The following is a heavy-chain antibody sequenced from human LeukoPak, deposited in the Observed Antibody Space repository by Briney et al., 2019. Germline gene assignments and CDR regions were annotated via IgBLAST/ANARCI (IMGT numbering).Heavy chain of an antibody. CDR2: IHSSSSYI. CDR3: ARDGVTSDPRFDY. J-gene: IGHJ4*02. Sequence: GGSLRLSCAASGFTFSIYSMNWVRQAPGKGLEWVSSIHSSSSYIYYAASVKGRFTISRDNAKNSLYLQMNSLRAEDTAVYYCARDGVTSDPRFDYWGQGTLVTVSS. D-gene: IGHD4-17*01. V-gene: IGHV3-21*01. CDR1: GFTFSIYS.